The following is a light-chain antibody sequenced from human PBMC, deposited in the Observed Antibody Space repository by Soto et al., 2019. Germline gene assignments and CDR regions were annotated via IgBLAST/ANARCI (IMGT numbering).Light chain of an antibody. CDR1: QSISSW. CDR2: DAS. CDR3: QQYNSYPLT. Sequence: DIQMTQSPSTLSASVGDRVTITCRASQSISSWLAWYQQKPGKAPKLLIYDASSLESGVPSRFSGSVSGTEFTLTISSLQPDEFATYYCQQYNSYPLTFGGGTKVEIK. J-gene: IGKJ4*01. V-gene: IGKV1-5*01.